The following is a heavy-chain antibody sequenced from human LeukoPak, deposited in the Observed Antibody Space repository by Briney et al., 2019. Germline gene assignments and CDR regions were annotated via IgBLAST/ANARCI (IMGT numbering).Heavy chain of an antibody. CDR3: AKGVHPHDY. CDR1: GFTFSSSA. Sequence: AGGSLRLSCAASGFTFSSSAMSWVRQAPGKGLEWVSAISNNGGYTYYADSVQGRFTISRDNSKSTLCLQMNSLRAEDTAVYFCAKGVHPHDYWGQGTLVTVSS. V-gene: IGHV3-23*01. J-gene: IGHJ4*02. CDR2: ISNNGGYT.